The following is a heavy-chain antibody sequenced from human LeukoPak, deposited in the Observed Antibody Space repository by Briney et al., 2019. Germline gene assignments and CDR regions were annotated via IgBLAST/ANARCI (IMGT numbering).Heavy chain of an antibody. J-gene: IGHJ4*02. D-gene: IGHD6-13*01. Sequence: PSETLSLTCTLSGRSISSYYGSWIRQPPGKGLEWIGYIYYSGSTNYNPPLKSRVTISVDTSKNQFSVKLSSVTAADTAVYYCARARYSSSWYVDYWGQGTLVTVSS. V-gene: IGHV4-59*01. CDR2: IYYSGST. CDR3: ARARYSSSWYVDY. CDR1: GRSISSYY.